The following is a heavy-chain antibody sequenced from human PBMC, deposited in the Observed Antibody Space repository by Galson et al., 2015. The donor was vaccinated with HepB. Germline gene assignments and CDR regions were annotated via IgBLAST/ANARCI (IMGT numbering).Heavy chain of an antibody. D-gene: IGHD6-19*01. Sequence: SLRLSCAASGFTFKNYNMNWVRQAPGKGLEWVSSISNNGDYVNYAESVKGRFTISRDNAKNSLFLQMSSLRVEDTAVYYCAKFSSGWYGEHGGHWWYWGQGTLVTVSS. CDR2: ISNNGDYV. CDR3: AKFSSGWYGEHGGHWWY. V-gene: IGHV3-21*04. J-gene: IGHJ4*02. CDR1: GFTFKNYN.